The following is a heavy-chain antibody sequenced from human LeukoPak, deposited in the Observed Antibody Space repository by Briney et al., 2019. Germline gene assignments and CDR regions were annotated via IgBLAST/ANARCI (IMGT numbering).Heavy chain of an antibody. Sequence: SETLSLTCAVYGGSFSGYCWSWIRQPSGKGLEWIGEINHSGSTNYNPSLKSRVTISVDTSKNQFSLKLSSVTAADTAVYYCAGGNSGLYYYYYMDVWGKGTTVTVSS. J-gene: IGHJ6*03. CDR3: AGGNSGLYYYYYMDV. CDR1: GGSFSGYC. V-gene: IGHV4-34*01. CDR2: INHSGST. D-gene: IGHD4-23*01.